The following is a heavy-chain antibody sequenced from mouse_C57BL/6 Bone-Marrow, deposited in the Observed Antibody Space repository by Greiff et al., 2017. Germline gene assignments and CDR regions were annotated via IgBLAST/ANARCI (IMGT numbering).Heavy chain of an antibody. D-gene: IGHD2-3*01. CDR1: GFTFSDFY. Sequence: EVKLMESGGGLVQSGRSLRLSCATSGFTFSDFYMEWVRQAPGKGLEWIAASRNKANDYTTEYSASVKGRFIVSRDTSQSILYLQMNALRAEDTAIYYCARTGYWWYFDVCGTGTTVTVSS. CDR3: ARTGYWWYFDV. CDR2: SRNKANDYTT. J-gene: IGHJ1*03. V-gene: IGHV7-1*01.